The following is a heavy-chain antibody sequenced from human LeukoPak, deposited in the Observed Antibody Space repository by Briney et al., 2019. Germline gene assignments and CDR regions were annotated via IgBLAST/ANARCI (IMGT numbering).Heavy chain of an antibody. D-gene: IGHD6-19*01. CDR2: ISGSGGRT. V-gene: IGHV3-23*01. CDR3: AKDQVHGYSSGWSENDY. J-gene: IGHJ4*02. Sequence: GGSLRLSCAASAFSFSSYAMSWVRQAPGKGLEWVSAISGSGGRTYYADSVKGRFTINRDNSKNTLYLQMNSLRGEDTAVYYCAKDQVHGYSSGWSENDYWGQGTLVTVSS. CDR1: AFSFSSYA.